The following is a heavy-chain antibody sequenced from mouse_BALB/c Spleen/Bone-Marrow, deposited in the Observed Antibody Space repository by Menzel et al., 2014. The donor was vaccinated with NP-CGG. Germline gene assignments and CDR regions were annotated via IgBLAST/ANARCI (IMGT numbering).Heavy chain of an antibody. J-gene: IGHJ3*01. CDR3: ASPSDGNPFAY. D-gene: IGHD2-1*01. Sequence: VQLQQSGPQLVRPGASVKISCKASGYSFTSYWMHWVKQRPGQGLEWIGMIDPSDSETRLNQKFKDKATLTVDKSSSRAYMQLSSPASEDSAVYYCASPSDGNPFAYWGQGTLVTVSA. CDR1: GYSFTSYW. CDR2: IDPSDSET. V-gene: IGHV1S126*01.